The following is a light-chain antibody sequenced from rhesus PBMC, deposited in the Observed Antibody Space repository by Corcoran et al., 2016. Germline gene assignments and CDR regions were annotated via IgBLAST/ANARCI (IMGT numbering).Light chain of an antibody. CDR3: LQYNSDPQT. CDR2: TAS. CDR1: QGIRNH. V-gene: IGKV1-43*02. Sequence: DIQMTQSPSSLSASVGARVTISCRASQGIRNHFNWYQQTPEKAPQRRIYTASTLESGVQSRVSVSGSWTDFTLTISSLQPEDFATYYCLQYNSDPQTFGQGTKVEMK. J-gene: IGKJ1*01.